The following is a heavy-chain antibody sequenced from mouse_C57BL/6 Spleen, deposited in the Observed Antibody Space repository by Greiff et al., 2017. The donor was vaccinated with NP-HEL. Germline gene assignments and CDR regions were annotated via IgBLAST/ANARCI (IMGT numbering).Heavy chain of an antibody. CDR3: AIYGNFFDY. CDR1: GYSITSGYY. CDR2: ISYDGSN. V-gene: IGHV3-6*01. J-gene: IGHJ2*01. Sequence: VQLKESGPGLVKPSQSLSLTCSVTGYSITSGYYWNWIRQFPGNKLEWMGYISYDGSNNYNPSLKNRISITRDTSKNQFFLKLNSVTTEDTATYYCAIYGNFFDYWGQGTTLTVSS. D-gene: IGHD2-1*01.